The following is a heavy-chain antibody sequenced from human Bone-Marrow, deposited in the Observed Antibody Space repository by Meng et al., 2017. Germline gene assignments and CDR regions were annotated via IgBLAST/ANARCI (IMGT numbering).Heavy chain of an antibody. CDR1: GGIFSNYV. Sequence: SVKVSCKALGGIFSNYVIGWVRQAPGQGLEWMGGINSVFGTTNYAQKFQGRVTITTDESTSTVYMELTRLTSEDTAVYFCARKAGNCISTTCYSLDYWGQGTLVTVSS. V-gene: IGHV1-69*05. D-gene: IGHD2-2*01. CDR2: INSVFGTT. J-gene: IGHJ4*02. CDR3: ARKAGNCISTTCYSLDY.